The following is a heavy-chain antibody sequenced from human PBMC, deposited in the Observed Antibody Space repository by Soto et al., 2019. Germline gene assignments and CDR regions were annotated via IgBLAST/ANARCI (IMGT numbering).Heavy chain of an antibody. V-gene: IGHV1-69*13. CDR1: GGTFSSYA. CDR3: ATTDAQVTFYYYGMDV. D-gene: IGHD2-21*02. J-gene: IGHJ6*02. Sequence: GASVKVSCKASGGTFSSYAISWVRQAPGQGLEWMGGIIPIFGTANYAQKFQGRVTITADESTSTAYMELSSLRSEDTAVYYCATTDAQVTFYYYGMDVWGQGATVTVS. CDR2: IIPIFGTA.